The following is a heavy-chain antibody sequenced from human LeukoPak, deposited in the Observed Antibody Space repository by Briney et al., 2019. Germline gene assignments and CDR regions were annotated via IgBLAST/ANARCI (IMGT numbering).Heavy chain of an antibody. CDR2: ISSSGRST. V-gene: IGHV3-23*01. J-gene: IGHJ4*02. D-gene: IGHD3-22*01. Sequence: GGSLRLSCAASGFTFTSYGMSWVRQAPGKGLEWVSTISSSGRSTYYADSVKGRFTISRDNSKNTVYLQMNSLRAEDTAVYYCAKDPTHFRVWDDYDNTRLNYWGQGTLVTVSS. CDR1: GFTFTSYG. CDR3: AKDPTHFRVWDDYDNTRLNY.